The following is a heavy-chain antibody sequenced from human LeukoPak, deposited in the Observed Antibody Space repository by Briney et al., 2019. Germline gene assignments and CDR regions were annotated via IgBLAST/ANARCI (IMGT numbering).Heavy chain of an antibody. V-gene: IGHV3-66*02. CDR3: VRDSSGGRYYFDY. D-gene: IGHD3-22*01. Sequence: GGSLRLSCAASGFAVSSDYMSWVRQAPGKGLEWVSIIYSGGNTYYADSVKGRITISRDNSRNTLYLQMNSLRAEDTAVYYCVRDSSGGRYYFDYWGQGTLVTVSS. J-gene: IGHJ4*02. CDR1: GFAVSSDY. CDR2: IYSGGNT.